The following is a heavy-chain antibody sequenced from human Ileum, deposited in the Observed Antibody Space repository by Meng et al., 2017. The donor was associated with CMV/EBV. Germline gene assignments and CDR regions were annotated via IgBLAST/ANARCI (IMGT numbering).Heavy chain of an antibody. CDR2: INSDGSST. V-gene: IGHV3-74*01. CDR1: GFTFSSYW. CDR3: ASPRYDFWSGPFNI. Sequence: GESLKISCAASGFTFSSYWMHWVRQAPGKGLVWVSRINSDGSSTSYADSVKGRFTISRDNAKNTLYLQMNSLRAEDTAVYYCASPRYDFWSGPFNIWGQGTMVTVSS. D-gene: IGHD3-3*01. J-gene: IGHJ3*02.